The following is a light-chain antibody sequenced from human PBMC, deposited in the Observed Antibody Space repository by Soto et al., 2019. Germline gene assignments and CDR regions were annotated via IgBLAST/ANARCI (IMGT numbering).Light chain of an antibody. Sequence: QSALTQPPSASGSPGQSVTISCTGTSSDVGGYNYVSWYQQHPGKAPKLMIYEVSKRPSGVPDRFSGSKSGNTASLTVSGLQPEDEADYYCSSYAGSNKSVFGTGTKLTGL. CDR2: EVS. V-gene: IGLV2-8*01. CDR1: SSDVGGYNY. J-gene: IGLJ1*01. CDR3: SSYAGSNKSV.